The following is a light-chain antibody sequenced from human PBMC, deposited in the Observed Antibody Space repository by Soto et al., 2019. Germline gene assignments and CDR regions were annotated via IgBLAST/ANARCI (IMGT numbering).Light chain of an antibody. Sequence: EIVLTQSPGTLSLSPGERATLSCRASQSVSSSYLARYQQKPGQAPRLLIYGAYGRATGIPDRFSGSGSGTDFTLTISRLEAEDFAVYYCQEYGSSPMYTFGQWTKLEI. CDR3: QEYGSSPMYT. CDR1: QSVSSSY. CDR2: GAY. J-gene: IGKJ2*01. V-gene: IGKV3-20*01.